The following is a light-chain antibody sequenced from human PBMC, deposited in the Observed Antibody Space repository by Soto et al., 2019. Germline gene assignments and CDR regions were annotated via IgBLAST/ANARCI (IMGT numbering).Light chain of an antibody. J-gene: IGLJ3*02. CDR3: DSYTTSSTHV. CDR2: DVS. Sequence: QSALTQPASVSGSPGQSIAISCTGTSSDVGGYNYVSWYQQHPGKVPKLMIYDVSNRPSGVSTRFSGSKSDNTASLTISGLQTEDEADYFCDSYTTSSTHVFGSGTKLTVL. V-gene: IGLV2-14*01. CDR1: SSDVGGYNY.